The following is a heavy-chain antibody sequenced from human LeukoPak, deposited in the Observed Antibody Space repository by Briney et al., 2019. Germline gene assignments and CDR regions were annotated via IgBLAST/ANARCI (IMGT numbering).Heavy chain of an antibody. J-gene: IGHJ5*02. CDR3: AKDPYSSSWYNWFDP. V-gene: IGHV3-23*01. CDR2: ISGSGGST. Sequence: GGSLRLSCAASGFTFSSYAMSWVRQAPGKGLEWVSAISGSGGSTYYADSVKGRFTISRDNSKNTLYLQMNSLRAEDTAVYYCAKDPYSSSWYNWFDPWGQGTLVSVSS. D-gene: IGHD6-13*01. CDR1: GFTFSSYA.